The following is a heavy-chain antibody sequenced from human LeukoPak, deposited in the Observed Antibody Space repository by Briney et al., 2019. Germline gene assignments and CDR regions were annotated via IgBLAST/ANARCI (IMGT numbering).Heavy chain of an antibody. CDR3: AKLTVFWSGPDY. D-gene: IGHD3-3*01. V-gene: IGHV4-34*01. J-gene: IGHJ4*02. Sequence: PSETLSLTCAVYGGSFSGYYWSWIRQPPGKGLEWIGEINHSGSTNYNPSLKSRVTISVDTSKNQFSLKLSSVTAADTAVYYCAKLTVFWSGPDYWGQGTLVTVSS. CDR2: INHSGST. CDR1: GGSFSGYY.